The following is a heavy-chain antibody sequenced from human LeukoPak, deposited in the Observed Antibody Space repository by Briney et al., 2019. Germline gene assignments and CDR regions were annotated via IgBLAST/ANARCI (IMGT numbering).Heavy chain of an antibody. Sequence: ASVKVSCKASGGTFSSYAISWVRQAPGQGLEWMGGIIPIFGTANYAQKFQGRVTITADESTSTAYRELSSLRSEDTAVYYCATQLGRSVWFDPWGQGTLVTVSS. CDR3: ATQLGRSVWFDP. J-gene: IGHJ5*02. CDR1: GGTFSSYA. D-gene: IGHD7-27*01. V-gene: IGHV1-69*13. CDR2: IIPIFGTA.